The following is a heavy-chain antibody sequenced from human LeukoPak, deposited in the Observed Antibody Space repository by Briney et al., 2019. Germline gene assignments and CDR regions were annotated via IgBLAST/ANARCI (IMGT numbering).Heavy chain of an antibody. J-gene: IGHJ4*02. D-gene: IGHD5-24*01. Sequence: TLSLTCTVSGGSISSGSYYWSWIRQPAGKGPEWIGRIYTSGSTNYNPSLKSRVTISVDTSKNQFSLKLSSVTAADTAVYYCAREGGPETATTYYFDYWGQGTLVTVSS. CDR2: IYTSGST. V-gene: IGHV4-61*02. CDR3: AREGGPETATTYYFDY. CDR1: GGSISSGSYY.